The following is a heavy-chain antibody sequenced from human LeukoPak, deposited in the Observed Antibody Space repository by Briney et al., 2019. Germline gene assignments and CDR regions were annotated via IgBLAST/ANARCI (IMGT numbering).Heavy chain of an antibody. D-gene: IGHD2-2*01. V-gene: IGHV1-24*01. CDR1: GYTLTELS. Sequence: GASVKVSCKVSGYTLTELSMHWVRQAPGKGLEWMGGFDPEDGETIYAQKFQGRVTMTEDTSTDTDYMELSSLRSEDTAVYYCATGFYCSSTSCPFENPWGQGTLVTVSS. CDR3: ATGFYCSSTSCPFENP. CDR2: FDPEDGET. J-gene: IGHJ5*02.